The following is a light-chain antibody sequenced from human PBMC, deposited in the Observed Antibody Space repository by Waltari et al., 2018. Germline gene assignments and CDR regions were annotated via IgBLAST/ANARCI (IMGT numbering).Light chain of an antibody. CDR3: SSYAGSNNYV. V-gene: IGLV2-8*01. CDR2: EVS. Sequence: QPALTQPPSASGSPGQSVTISCTGTSSDVGGYNYVSCYQQNPGNAPKLMIYEVSKRPSGVPDRFSGSKSGNTASLTVSGLQAEDEADYYCSSYAGSNNYVFGTGTKVTVL. CDR1: SSDVGGYNY. J-gene: IGLJ1*01.